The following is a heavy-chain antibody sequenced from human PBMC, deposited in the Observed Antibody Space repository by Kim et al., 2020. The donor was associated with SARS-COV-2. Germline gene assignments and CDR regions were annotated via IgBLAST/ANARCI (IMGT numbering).Heavy chain of an antibody. D-gene: IGHD4-17*01. J-gene: IGHJ3*02. Sequence: SVKDRFTITRDNAKNTLYRQMSSLRAEDTTVYYCVKDATYGGNAHDAFDIWGQGTMVTVSS. CDR3: VKDATYGGNAHDAFDI. V-gene: IGHV3-64D*06.